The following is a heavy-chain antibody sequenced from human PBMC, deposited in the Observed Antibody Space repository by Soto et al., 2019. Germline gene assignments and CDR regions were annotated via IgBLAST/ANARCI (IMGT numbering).Heavy chain of an antibody. D-gene: IGHD3-3*01. Sequence: LRLSCAASGFTFSNSWMHWVRQVSGKGLEWVSRINADGTSTSYADSVKGRFTISRDNAKNTLYLHVNSLRAEDTAVYYCVKVLALGAGVTRFYFDTWGPGALVTVAS. J-gene: IGHJ4*02. CDR2: INADGTST. V-gene: IGHV3-74*01. CDR1: GFTFSNSW. CDR3: VKVLALGAGVTRFYFDT.